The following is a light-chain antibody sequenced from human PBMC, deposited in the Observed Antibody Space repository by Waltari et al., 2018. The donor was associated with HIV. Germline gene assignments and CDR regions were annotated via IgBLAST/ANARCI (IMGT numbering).Light chain of an antibody. CDR2: DVS. V-gene: IGLV2-14*01. J-gene: IGLJ3*02. Sequence: QSALTQPASVSGSPGQSITISCTGISRDVGGSISVSWYQQHPGKAPKLMIYDVSNRPSGVSNRFSGSKSGNTASLTISGLQAEDEADYYCSSYTSSSTPWVFGGGTKLTVL. CDR1: SRDVGGSIS. CDR3: SSYTSSSTPWV.